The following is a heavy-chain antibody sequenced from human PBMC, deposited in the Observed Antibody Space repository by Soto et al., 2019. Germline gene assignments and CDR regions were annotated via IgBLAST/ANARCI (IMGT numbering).Heavy chain of an antibody. Sequence: GASVKVSCKASGGSFSSYAISWVRQAPGQGLEWMGGIIPISGTANYAQKFQGRVTMTTDESISTAYMELSSLRSDDTAVYYCARDAGYRALGDAFDIWGQGTMVTVSS. CDR3: ARDAGYRALGDAFDI. J-gene: IGHJ3*02. CDR2: IIPISGTA. D-gene: IGHD6-25*01. V-gene: IGHV1-69*05. CDR1: GGSFSSYA.